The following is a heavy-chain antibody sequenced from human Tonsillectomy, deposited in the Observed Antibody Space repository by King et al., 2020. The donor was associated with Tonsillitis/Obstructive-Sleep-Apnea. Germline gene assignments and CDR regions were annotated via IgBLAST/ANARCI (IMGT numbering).Heavy chain of an antibody. CDR3: ARSGSVSWLLSNWFDP. V-gene: IGHV1-69*01. CDR1: GGTFSNYA. Sequence: QLVQSGAEVKKPGSSVKVSCKASGGTFSNYAISWVRQAPGQGLEWMGGIIPIYGTTNYAQKFQGRVTITADGSTSTAHMELSSLRSEDKSVYYCARSGSVSWLLSNWFDPWGQGTLVTVSS. J-gene: IGHJ5*02. CDR2: IIPIYGTT. D-gene: IGHD3-22*01.